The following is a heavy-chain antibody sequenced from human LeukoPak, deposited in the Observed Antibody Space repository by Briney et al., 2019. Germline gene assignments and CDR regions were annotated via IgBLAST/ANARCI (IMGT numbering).Heavy chain of an antibody. V-gene: IGHV3-30-3*01. Sequence: GGSLRLSCAASGFTFSSYAMHWVRQAPGKGLEWVAVISYDGGNKYYADSVKGRFTISRDNSKNTLYLQINSLRAEDTAVYYCARGSLYDILSGYYSPPFDYWGQGTLVTVSS. J-gene: IGHJ4*02. CDR3: ARGSLYDILSGYYSPPFDY. CDR1: GFTFSSYA. CDR2: ISYDGGNK. D-gene: IGHD3-9*01.